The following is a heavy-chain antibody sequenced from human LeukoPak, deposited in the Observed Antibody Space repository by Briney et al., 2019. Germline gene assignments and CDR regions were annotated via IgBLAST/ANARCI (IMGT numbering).Heavy chain of an antibody. CDR2: IYYSGST. D-gene: IGHD2-2*01. J-gene: IGHJ4*02. Sequence: SETLSLTCTVSGGSISSYYWSWIRQPPGKGLEWIGYIYYSGSTNYNPSLKSRVTISVDTSKNQFSLKLSSVTAADTAVYYCARAKVPAADYYFDYWGRGTLVTVSS. CDR1: GGSISSYY. V-gene: IGHV4-59*01. CDR3: ARAKVPAADYYFDY.